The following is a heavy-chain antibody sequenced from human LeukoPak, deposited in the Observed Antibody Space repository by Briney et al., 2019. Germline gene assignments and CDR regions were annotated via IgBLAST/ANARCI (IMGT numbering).Heavy chain of an antibody. V-gene: IGHV3-53*01. CDR1: GFTVSSSY. CDR2: IYSGGST. J-gene: IGHJ4*02. CDR3: ARGGVTMIVPIL. Sequence: GGSLRLSCAASGFTVSSSYMTWVRQAPGKGLEWVSVIYSGGSTYYADSVKGRFTISGDNSKNTLYLQMNSLRAEDTAVYYCARGGVTMIVPILWGQGTLVTVSS. D-gene: IGHD3-22*01.